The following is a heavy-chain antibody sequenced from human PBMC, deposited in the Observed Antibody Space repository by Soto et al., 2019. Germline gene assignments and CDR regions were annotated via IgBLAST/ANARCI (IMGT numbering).Heavy chain of an antibody. CDR1: GFTLGSYR. Sequence: DVQLVESGGGLVQPGGSLRVSCAASGFTLGSYRIHWQRQPPGKWLEWVSRIDTDGGGTSYADSVKGRFTISTDNAKNTVYLRMNGLRAEDTALYYCATVFDLWGQGTLVTVSS. CDR2: IDTDGGGT. J-gene: IGHJ5*02. V-gene: IGHV3-74*01. CDR3: ATVFDL.